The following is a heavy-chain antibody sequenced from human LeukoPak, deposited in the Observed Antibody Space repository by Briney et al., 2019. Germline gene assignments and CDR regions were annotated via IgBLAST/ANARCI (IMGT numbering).Heavy chain of an antibody. D-gene: IGHD2-15*01. CDR2: ISGSGGST. V-gene: IGHV3-23*01. Sequence: PGGSLRLSCAASGFTFSSYAMSWVRQAPGKGLEWVSAISGSGGSTYYADSVKGRFTISRGNSKNTLYLQMNSLRAEDTAVYYCAKDPGYCSGGSCYTPFDYWGQGTLVTVSS. CDR3: AKDPGYCSGGSCYTPFDY. J-gene: IGHJ4*02. CDR1: GFTFSSYA.